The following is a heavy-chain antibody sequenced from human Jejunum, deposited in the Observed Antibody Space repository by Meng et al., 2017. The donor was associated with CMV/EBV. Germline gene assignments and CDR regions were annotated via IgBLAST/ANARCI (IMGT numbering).Heavy chain of an antibody. Sequence: TSACYTFRIYGCTWVRRAPGHGLEWMGYISPYNDNANYAQPFQGRVTMTRDTSTSTAYMELRSLRADDTAVYYCARVFGVAYFDSWGQGTLVTVSS. CDR1: CYTFRIYG. V-gene: IGHV1-18*01. J-gene: IGHJ4*02. CDR3: ARVFGVAYFDS. D-gene: IGHD3-3*01. CDR2: ISPYNDNA.